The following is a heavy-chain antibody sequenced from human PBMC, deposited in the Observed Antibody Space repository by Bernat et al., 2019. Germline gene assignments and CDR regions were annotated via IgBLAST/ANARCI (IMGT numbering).Heavy chain of an antibody. J-gene: IGHJ4*02. D-gene: IGHD3-10*01. CDR3: TRSGALAEQTFDY. V-gene: IGHV3-73*01. CDR2: VRTKANGFAT. Sequence: EVQLAESGGGLVQPGGSLKLSCAASGLTFSDSTMQWVRQASGKGLEWVGRVRTKANGFATSYAASVKGRFTFSRDDSKNTAYLQMNSLKIEDTAVYYCTRSGALAEQTFDYWGQGTLVTVSS. CDR1: GLTFSDST.